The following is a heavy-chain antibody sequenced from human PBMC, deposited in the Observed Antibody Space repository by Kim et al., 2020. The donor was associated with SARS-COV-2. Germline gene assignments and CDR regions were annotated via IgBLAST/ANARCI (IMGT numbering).Heavy chain of an antibody. CDR1: GYTLTELS. J-gene: IGHJ5*02. V-gene: IGHV1-24*01. CDR2: FDPEDGET. D-gene: IGHD2-2*01. Sequence: ASVKVSCKVSGYTLTELSMHWVRQTPGKGLEWMGGFDPEDGETIYAQKFQGRVTMTEDTSTDTAYMELSSLRSEVTAVYYCATSCSITSCHWFDPWGQGTLVTVSS. CDR3: ATSCSITSCHWFDP.